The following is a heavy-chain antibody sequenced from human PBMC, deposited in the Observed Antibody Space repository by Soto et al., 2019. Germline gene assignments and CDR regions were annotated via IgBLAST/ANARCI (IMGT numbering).Heavy chain of an antibody. CDR2: ISGSGGST. D-gene: IGHD6-13*01. Sequence: PGGSLRLSSTASGFTFSSYAMSWVRQAPGKGLEWVSAISGSGGSTYYADSVKGRFTISRDNSKNTLYLQMNSLRAEDTAVYYCAKASGSWYLYSWFDPWGQGTLVTVSS. CDR1: GFTFSSYA. J-gene: IGHJ5*02. V-gene: IGHV3-23*01. CDR3: AKASGSWYLYSWFDP.